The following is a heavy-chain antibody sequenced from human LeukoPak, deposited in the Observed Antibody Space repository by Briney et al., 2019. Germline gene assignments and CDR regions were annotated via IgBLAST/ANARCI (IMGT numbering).Heavy chain of an antibody. CDR1: EFTVRSKY. Sequence: GGSLRLSCTASEFTVRSKYMTWVRQAPGKGLEWVSSVSGSGSGTYYADSVKGRFTISRDNSKNTVYLQMNSLRADDTAVYYCAKDHPFDYYYATSGYFLYWGQGTLVTVSS. CDR2: VSGSGSGT. V-gene: IGHV3-23*01. D-gene: IGHD3-22*01. CDR3: AKDHPFDYYYATSGYFLY. J-gene: IGHJ4*02.